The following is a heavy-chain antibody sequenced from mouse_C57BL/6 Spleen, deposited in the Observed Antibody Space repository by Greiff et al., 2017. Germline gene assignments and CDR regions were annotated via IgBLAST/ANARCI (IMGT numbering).Heavy chain of an antibody. CDR1: GYTFTSYW. CDR3: ARVDYYGSSYGWGYYFDY. J-gene: IGHJ2*01. D-gene: IGHD1-1*01. Sequence: QVQLQQPGAELVKPGASVKLSCKASGYTFTSYWMHWVKQRPGQGLEWIGMIHPNSGSTNYNEKFKSKATLTVDKSSSTAYMQLSSLTSEDSAVYDCARVDYYGSSYGWGYYFDYWGQGTTLTVSS. CDR2: IHPNSGST. V-gene: IGHV1-64*01.